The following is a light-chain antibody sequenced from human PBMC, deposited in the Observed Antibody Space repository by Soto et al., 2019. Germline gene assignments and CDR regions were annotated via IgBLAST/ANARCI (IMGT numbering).Light chain of an antibody. Sequence: DIQMTQSPSSVSASIADIINSXXRASQDISNYLAWYQQKPGKVPDLLIYSASTLQSGVPSRFSGSGSGTDFTLTISSLQPEDVATYFCQKYNSALTFGQGTRLEIK. CDR2: SAS. CDR3: QKYNSALT. CDR1: QDISNY. V-gene: IGKV1-27*01. J-gene: IGKJ5*01.